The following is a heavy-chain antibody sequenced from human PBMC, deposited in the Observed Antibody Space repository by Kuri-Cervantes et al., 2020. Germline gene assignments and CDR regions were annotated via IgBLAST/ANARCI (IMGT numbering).Heavy chain of an antibody. CDR3: ARDQGGYCSSTSCPRREFDY. V-gene: IGHV3-21*01. Sequence: GGSLRLSCAASGFTFSSYWMNWVRQAPGKGLEWVSSISSSSSYIYYADSVKGRFTISRDNAKNSLYLQMNSLRAEDTAVYYCARDQGGYCSSTSCPRREFDYWGQGTLVTVSS. D-gene: IGHD2-2*01. CDR1: GFTFSSYW. CDR2: ISSSSSYI. J-gene: IGHJ4*02.